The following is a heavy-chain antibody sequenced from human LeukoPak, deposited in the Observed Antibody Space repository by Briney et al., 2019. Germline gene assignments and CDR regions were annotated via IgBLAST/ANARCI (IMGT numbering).Heavy chain of an antibody. D-gene: IGHD2-2*01. CDR1: GCPFTSYG. J-gene: IGHJ4*02. CDR3: AGDRRSGYCSSTSCYLYDY. V-gene: IGHV1-18*01. CDR2: IIAYNGNT. Sequence: GASVKVSFKASGCPFTSYGISWVRPAPGQGLEWMGWIIAYNGNTNYTQKLHGRVTMTTDTSTSTAYMYLRSLRSDDTAVYYCAGDRRSGYCSSTSCYLYDYWGQGTLVTVSS.